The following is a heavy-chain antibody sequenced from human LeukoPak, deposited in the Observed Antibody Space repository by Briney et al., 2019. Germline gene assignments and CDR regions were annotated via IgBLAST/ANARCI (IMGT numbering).Heavy chain of an antibody. CDR2: INHSGST. D-gene: IGHD2-15*01. CDR3: ASLWPSGLDY. Sequence: SETLSLTCAVYGGSFSGYYWSWIRQPPGKGLEWIGEINHSGSTNYNPSLKSRVTISVDTSKNQFSLKLSSVTAADTAVYYCASLWPSGLDYWGQGTLVTVSS. J-gene: IGHJ4*02. V-gene: IGHV4-34*01. CDR1: GGSFSGYY.